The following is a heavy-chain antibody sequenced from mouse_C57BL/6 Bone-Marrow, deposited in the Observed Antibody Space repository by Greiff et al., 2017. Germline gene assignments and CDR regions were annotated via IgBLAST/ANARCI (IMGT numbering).Heavy chain of an antibody. J-gene: IGHJ2*01. Sequence: EVQLQQSGPVLVKPGASVKMSCKASGYTFTDYYMNWVKQSHGKSLEWIGVINPYNGGTSYNQKFKGKATLTVDKSSSTAYMALNSRTSEDSAVYYWARFITTVVVYFDYWGQGTTLTVSS. CDR2: INPYNGGT. V-gene: IGHV1-19*01. CDR1: GYTFTDYY. D-gene: IGHD1-1*01. CDR3: ARFITTVVVYFDY.